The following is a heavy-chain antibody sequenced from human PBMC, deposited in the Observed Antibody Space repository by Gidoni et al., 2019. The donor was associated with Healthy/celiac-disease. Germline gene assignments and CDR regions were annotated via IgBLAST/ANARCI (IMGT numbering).Heavy chain of an antibody. CDR1: GFTFSSYG. CDR2: ISYDGSNK. J-gene: IGHJ6*02. V-gene: IGHV3-30*18. CDR3: AKDGSDYYYYGMDV. Sequence: QVPLVASGGGVVQPGRSLRLSCAASGFTFSSYGMHWVRQAPGKGLEWVAVISYDGSNKYYADSVKGRFTISRDNFKNTLDLQMNSLRAEDTAVYYCAKDGSDYYYYGMDVWGQGTTVTVSS.